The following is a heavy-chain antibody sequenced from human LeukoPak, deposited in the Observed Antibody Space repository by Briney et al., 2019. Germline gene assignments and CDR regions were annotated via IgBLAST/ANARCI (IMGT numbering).Heavy chain of an antibody. CDR3: AREDAMVYYFDY. CDR2: INPSGGST. CDR1: GYTYTSYY. D-gene: IGHD5-18*01. V-gene: IGHV1-46*01. J-gene: IGHJ4*02. Sequence: GPSVKVCCKASGYTYTSYYIQCVRQASGQGFEWMGIINPSGGSTSYAQKFQGRVTMTRDTSTSTVYMELSSLSSEDTAVYYCAREDAMVYYFDYWGQGTLVTVSS.